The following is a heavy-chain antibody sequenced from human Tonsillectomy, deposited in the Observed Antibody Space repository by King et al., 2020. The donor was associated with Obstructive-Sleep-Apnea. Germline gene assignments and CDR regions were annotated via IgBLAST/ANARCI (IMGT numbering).Heavy chain of an antibody. CDR3: ARGFRWLNYFDH. V-gene: IGHV4-59*01. D-gene: IGHD3-22*01. Sequence: VQLQESGPGLVKPSETLSLTCTVSGGSISTYYWTWIRQPPGKGLEWIGYIYYSGSTNYNPSLKSRVTISVDTSKNQVSLKLSSVTAAATAVYYCARGFRWLNYFDHWGQGTLVTVSS. J-gene: IGHJ4*02. CDR1: GGSISTYY. CDR2: IYYSGST.